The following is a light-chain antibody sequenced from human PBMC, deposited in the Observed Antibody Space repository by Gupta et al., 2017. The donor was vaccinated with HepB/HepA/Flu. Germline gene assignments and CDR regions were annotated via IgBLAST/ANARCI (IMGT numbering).Light chain of an antibody. CDR3: SSDTGTDTVFV. CDR2: DVN. CDR1: SSDIGGYNF. V-gene: IGLV2-14*03. J-gene: IGLJ1*01. Sequence: SVLTQPASVSGSLGQSLTVSCTGTSSDIGGYNFVSWYRQLPGTAPKIVIFDVNNRTSGVSDRFSGSKSGNTASLTIAGLQAEDEADYYCSSDTGTDTVFVFGTGTKVTVL.